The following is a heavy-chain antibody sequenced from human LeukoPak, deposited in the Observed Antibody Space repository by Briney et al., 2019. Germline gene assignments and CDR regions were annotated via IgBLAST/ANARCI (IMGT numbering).Heavy chain of an antibody. D-gene: IGHD4-23*01. CDR3: AKDGLPYSGSRYYFDY. J-gene: IGHJ4*02. Sequence: GGSLRLSCAASGFTFSSYGMHWVRQAPGKGLEWVTVISHDGSNKYYADSVKGRFTISRDNSKNTLYLQMNSLRAEDTAVYYCAKDGLPYSGSRYYFDYWGQGTLVTVSS. CDR2: ISHDGSNK. CDR1: GFTFSSYG. V-gene: IGHV3-30*18.